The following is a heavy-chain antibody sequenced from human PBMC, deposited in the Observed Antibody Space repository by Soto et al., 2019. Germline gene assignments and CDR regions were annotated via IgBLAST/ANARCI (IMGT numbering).Heavy chain of an antibody. V-gene: IGHV4-31*03. CDR3: ARDDDPFRGMDV. CDR2: IYYSGST. CDR1: GGSISSGGYY. D-gene: IGHD1-1*01. J-gene: IGHJ6*02. Sequence: SETLSLTCTVSGGSISSGGYYWNWIRQHPGKGLEWIGYIYYSGSTYYNPSLKSRVTISVDTSKNQFSLKLSSVTAADTAVYYCARDDDPFRGMDVWGQGTTVTVSS.